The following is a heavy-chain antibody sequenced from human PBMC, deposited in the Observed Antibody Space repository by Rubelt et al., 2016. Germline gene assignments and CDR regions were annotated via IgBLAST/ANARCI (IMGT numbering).Heavy chain of an antibody. CDR3: AKVGSSSSQGY. V-gene: IGHV3-7*04. Sequence: GESLRLSCAASGFTFSTYWMSWVRQAPGKGLEWVANIKQDGSDKFYVDSVKGRFTISRDNAKNSLYLQMNSLRADDTAVYYCAKVGSSSSQGYWGQGTLVTVSS. J-gene: IGHJ4*02. CDR2: IKQDGSDK. CDR1: GFTFSTYW. D-gene: IGHD6-6*01.